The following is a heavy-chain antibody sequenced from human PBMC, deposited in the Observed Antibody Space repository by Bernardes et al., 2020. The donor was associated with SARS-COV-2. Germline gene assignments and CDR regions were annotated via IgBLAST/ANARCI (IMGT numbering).Heavy chain of an antibody. CDR3: VSGDYATHFNY. CDR2: INPSGGTT. D-gene: IGHD4-17*01. V-gene: IGHV1-46*03. Sequence: ASVKVSCKASEYTFSNYYLQWVRQAPGLGLEWMGIINPSGGTTGYAQKFQDRVTMTWDTSTSTVYMELSSLTSDDTAVYYCVSGDYATHFNYWGQGTLVSVSS. CDR1: EYTFSNYY. J-gene: IGHJ4*02.